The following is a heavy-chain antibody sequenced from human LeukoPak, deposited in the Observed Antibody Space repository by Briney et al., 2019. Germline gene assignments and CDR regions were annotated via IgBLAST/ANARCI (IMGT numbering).Heavy chain of an antibody. CDR3: ARRIQGMAPYYFDY. J-gene: IGHJ4*02. Sequence: GGSLRLSCTAFGFTFSSYWMHWVRQAPGKGLVWVSRINSDGGSTSYADSVKGRFTISRDNAKNTLYLQMNSLRAEDTAVYYCARRIQGMAPYYFDYWGQGTLVTVSS. CDR1: GFTFSSYW. CDR2: INSDGGST. V-gene: IGHV3-74*01. D-gene: IGHD5-24*01.